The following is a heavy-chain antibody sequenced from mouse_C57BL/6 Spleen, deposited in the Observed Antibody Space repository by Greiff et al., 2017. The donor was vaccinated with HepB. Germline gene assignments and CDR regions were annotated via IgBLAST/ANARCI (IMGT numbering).Heavy chain of an antibody. D-gene: IGHD1-1*01. CDR3: AREGGDGSGAY. CDR2: IYPRSGNT. J-gene: IGHJ3*01. Sequence: VKLVESGAELARPGASVKLSCKASGYTFTSYGISWVKQRTGQGLEWIGEIYPRSGNTYYNEKFKGKATLTADKSSSTAYMELRSLTSEESAVYFCAREGGDGSGAYWGQGTLVTVSA. CDR1: GYTFTSYG. V-gene: IGHV1-81*01.